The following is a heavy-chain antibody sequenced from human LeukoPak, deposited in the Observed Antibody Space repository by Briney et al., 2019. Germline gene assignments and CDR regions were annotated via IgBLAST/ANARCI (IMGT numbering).Heavy chain of an antibody. J-gene: IGHJ4*02. Sequence: GGSLRLSCAASRFTFTRHAMSWVRHAPGKGLEWVSTTGLESVHTLCADSVQGRFTVSRDNSRNTLDLQMDNLTVDDTAIYYCVRGDDIGKHPTRAYYFDMWGQGTLVSVSS. V-gene: IGHV3-23*01. D-gene: IGHD3-10*01. CDR2: TGLESVHT. CDR3: VRGDDIGKHPTRAYYFDM. CDR1: RFTFTRHA.